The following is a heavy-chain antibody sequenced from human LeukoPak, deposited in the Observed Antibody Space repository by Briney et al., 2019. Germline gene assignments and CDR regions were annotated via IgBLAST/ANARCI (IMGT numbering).Heavy chain of an antibody. J-gene: IGHJ4*02. CDR2: IRSKAYGGTT. CDR3: TRDQGSYRPDY. V-gene: IGHV3-49*04. Sequence: GRSLRLSCTASGFTFGDYAMSWVRQAPGKGLEWVGFIRSKAYGGTTEYAASVKGRFTISRDDSKSIAYLQMNSLKTEDTAVYYCTRDQGSYRPDYWGQGTLVTVSS. D-gene: IGHD3-16*02. CDR1: GFTFGDYA.